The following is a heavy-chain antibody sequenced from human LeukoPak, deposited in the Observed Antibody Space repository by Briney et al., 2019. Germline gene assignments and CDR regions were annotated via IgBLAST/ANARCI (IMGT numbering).Heavy chain of an antibody. CDR1: GGTFSSYA. D-gene: IGHD6-13*01. Sequence: SVKVSCKASGGTFSSYAISWVRQAPGQGLEWMGGIIPIFGTANYAQKFQGRVTITTDESTSTAYMELSSLRSEDTAVYYCATEGYSSSWYDGSIDAFDIWGQGTMVTVSS. V-gene: IGHV1-69*05. J-gene: IGHJ3*02. CDR2: IIPIFGTA. CDR3: ATEGYSSSWYDGSIDAFDI.